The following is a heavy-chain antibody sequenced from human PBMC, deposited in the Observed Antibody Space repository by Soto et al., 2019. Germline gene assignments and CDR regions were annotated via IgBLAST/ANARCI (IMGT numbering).Heavy chain of an antibody. J-gene: IGHJ4*02. Sequence: GGSLRLSCAASGFTFSNYGMHWVRQAPGKGLEWVAVIWYDGSNKYYADSVKGRFTISRDNSKNTLYLQMNSLRAEDTAVYYCARDLYPSMVYDYYFDYWGQGTLVTVSS. D-gene: IGHD3-10*01. CDR2: IWYDGSNK. V-gene: IGHV3-33*01. CDR3: ARDLYPSMVYDYYFDY. CDR1: GFTFSNYG.